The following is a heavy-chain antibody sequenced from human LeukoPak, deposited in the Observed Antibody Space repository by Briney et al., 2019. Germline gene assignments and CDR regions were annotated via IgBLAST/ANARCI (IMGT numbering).Heavy chain of an antibody. D-gene: IGHD1-7*01. CDR3: ARRWNYGRNYYIDV. V-gene: IGHV4-34*01. CDR2: INDSGTI. J-gene: IGHJ6*03. Sequence: AETLSLTCALYGVSFSNYYWRWIRHSPGKGLEWFGEINDSGTINNNPSPISRVTISVDKSKNHFSPKLSSATAADTAVYYCARRWNYGRNYYIDVWGKGATVSVSS. CDR1: GVSFSNYY.